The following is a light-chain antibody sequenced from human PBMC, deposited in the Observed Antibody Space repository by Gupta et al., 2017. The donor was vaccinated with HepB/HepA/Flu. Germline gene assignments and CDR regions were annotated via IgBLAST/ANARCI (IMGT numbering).Light chain of an antibody. J-gene: IGKJ1*01. CDR2: YAS. V-gene: IGKV6-21*01. Sequence: EVVLTQSPDFQSVTPKEKVTITCRASQSIGSSLHWYQQKPDQSPKLLIKYASQSFSGVPSRSPRRPPRRDFTLTMMSMDAEDTATSYCQVRSTLAPTF. CDR3: QVRSTLAPT. CDR1: QSIGSS.